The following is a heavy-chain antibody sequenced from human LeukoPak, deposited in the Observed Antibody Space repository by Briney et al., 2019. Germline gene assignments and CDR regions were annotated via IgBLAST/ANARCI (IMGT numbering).Heavy chain of an antibody. Sequence: ASVKVSCKASGYSFSDYHINWVRQASGQGPEWMGWINPNSGNTGYAQKFQGRVTMTRNTSISTAYMELSSLRSEDTAVYYCARADDSYGPDYWGQGTLVTVSS. CDR2: INPNSGNT. J-gene: IGHJ4*02. CDR1: GYSFSDYH. CDR3: ARADDSYGPDY. V-gene: IGHV1-8*02. D-gene: IGHD5-18*01.